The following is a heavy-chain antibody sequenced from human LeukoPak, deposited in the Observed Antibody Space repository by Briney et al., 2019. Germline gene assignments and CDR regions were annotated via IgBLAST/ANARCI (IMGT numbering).Heavy chain of an antibody. D-gene: IGHD3-10*01. CDR3: ARAPSSNYYISGVQNYGLDV. CDR2: IYHSGST. Sequence: SGTLTLTCTASGYTISSCSYWGWLRAPPRTVQEWFAIIYHSGSTYYNPSLKSRVTISGDTSKNQFSLKLMSVTAADTAVYYCARAPSSNYYISGVQNYGLDVWGQGTTATVSS. CDR1: GYTISSCSY. V-gene: IGHV4-38-2*02. J-gene: IGHJ6*02.